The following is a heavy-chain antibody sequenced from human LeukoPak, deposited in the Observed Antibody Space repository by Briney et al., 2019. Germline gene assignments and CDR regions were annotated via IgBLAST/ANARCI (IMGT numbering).Heavy chain of an antibody. CDR2: ISTSGSSI. CDR3: ARDATTEHGTGNMDV. CDR1: GFTFSTYE. V-gene: IGHV3-48*03. Sequence: GGSLRLSCAASGFTFSTYEINWVRQAQGKGLEWLSHISTSGSSIHYADSVKGRFTISRDNAKNSLYLQMNSLRVEDTAVYYCARDATTEHGTGNMDVWGKGTTVTISS. D-gene: IGHD5-12*01. J-gene: IGHJ6*03.